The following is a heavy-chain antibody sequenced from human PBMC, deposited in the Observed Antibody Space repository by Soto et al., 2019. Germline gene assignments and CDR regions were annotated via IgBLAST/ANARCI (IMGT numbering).Heavy chain of an antibody. Sequence: SVKVSCKASGGTFSSYAISWVRQAPGQGLEWMGGIIPIFGTANYAQKFQGRVTITADESTSTAYMELSSLRSEDTAVYYCATSPYDFWSGYRGNNWFDPWGQGTLVTVSS. CDR1: GGTFSSYA. CDR3: ATSPYDFWSGYRGNNWFDP. V-gene: IGHV1-69*13. J-gene: IGHJ5*02. CDR2: IIPIFGTA. D-gene: IGHD3-3*01.